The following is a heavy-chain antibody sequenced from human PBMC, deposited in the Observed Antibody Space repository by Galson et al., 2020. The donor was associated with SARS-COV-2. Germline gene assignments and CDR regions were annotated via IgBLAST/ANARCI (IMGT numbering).Heavy chain of an antibody. CDR2: ISYDGSNK. Sequence: GESLKISCAASGFTFSSYAMHWVRQAPGKGLEWVAVISYDGSNKYYADSVKGRFTISRDNSKNTLYLQMNSLRAEDTAVYYFAVTTIVVVVAATDLDYWGQGTLVTVSS. CDR3: AVTTIVVVVAATDLDY. D-gene: IGHD2-15*01. J-gene: IGHJ4*02. V-gene: IGHV3-30*04. CDR1: GFTFSSYA.